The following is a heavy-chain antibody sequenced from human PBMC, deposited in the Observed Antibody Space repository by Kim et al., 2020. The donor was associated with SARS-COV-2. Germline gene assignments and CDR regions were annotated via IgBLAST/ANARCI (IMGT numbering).Heavy chain of an antibody. CDR3: ARDFGLGSTQGAFDI. D-gene: IGHD3-3*01. J-gene: IGHJ3*02. Sequence: PSLKSRVTISVDTSKNQFSLKLSSVTAADTAVYYCARDFGLGSTQGAFDIWGQGTMVTVSS. V-gene: IGHV4-31*02.